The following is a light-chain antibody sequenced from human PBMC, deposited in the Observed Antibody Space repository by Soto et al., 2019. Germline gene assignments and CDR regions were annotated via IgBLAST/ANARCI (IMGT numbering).Light chain of an antibody. Sequence: EIVMTQSPATLSVSPGERATLSCRASQSVSNNLAWYQQKPGQAPRLLIYGASTRTTDISARFSGRGSGTEFTLTISSLQSEDFAFYYCQHYNNWLPYAFGQGTKLEIK. J-gene: IGKJ2*01. CDR2: GAS. CDR3: QHYNNWLPYA. V-gene: IGKV3-15*01. CDR1: QSVSNN.